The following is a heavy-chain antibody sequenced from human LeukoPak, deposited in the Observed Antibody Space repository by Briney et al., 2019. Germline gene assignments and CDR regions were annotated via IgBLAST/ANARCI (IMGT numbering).Heavy chain of an antibody. Sequence: SETLSLTCTVSGGSISSYYWSWIRQPPGKGLEWIGYIYYSGSTNYNPSLKSRVTISVDTSKNQFSLKLSSVTAADTAVYYCARSVSSGYYYTPDYWGQGTLVTVSS. J-gene: IGHJ4*02. CDR2: IYYSGST. CDR1: GGSISSYY. D-gene: IGHD3-22*01. V-gene: IGHV4-59*01. CDR3: ARSVSSGYYYTPDY.